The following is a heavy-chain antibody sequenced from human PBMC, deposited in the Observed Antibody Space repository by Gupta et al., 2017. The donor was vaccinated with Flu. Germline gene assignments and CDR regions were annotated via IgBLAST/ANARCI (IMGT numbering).Heavy chain of an antibody. D-gene: IGHD6-13*01. Sequence: RQAPGKGLEWGAVIWYDGSNKYYADSVKGRFTISRDNSKNTLYLQMNSLRAEDTAVYYCARDGGRGTSSPVDWGQGTLVTVSS. V-gene: IGHV3-33*01. J-gene: IGHJ4*02. CDR3: ARDGGRGTSSPVD. CDR2: IWYDGSNK.